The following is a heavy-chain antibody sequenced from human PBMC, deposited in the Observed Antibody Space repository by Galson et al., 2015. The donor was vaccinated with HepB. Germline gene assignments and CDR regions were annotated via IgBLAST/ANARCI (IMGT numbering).Heavy chain of an antibody. Sequence: SLRLSCAASGFTFSGSAMHWVRQASGKGLEWVGRIRSKANSYATAYAASVKGRFTISRDDSKNTAYLQMNSLKTEDTAVYYCTRQGGPYDSYYFDYWGQGTLVTVSS. CDR2: IRSKANSYAT. CDR3: TRQGGPYDSYYFDY. V-gene: IGHV3-73*01. D-gene: IGHD3-16*01. J-gene: IGHJ4*02. CDR1: GFTFSGSA.